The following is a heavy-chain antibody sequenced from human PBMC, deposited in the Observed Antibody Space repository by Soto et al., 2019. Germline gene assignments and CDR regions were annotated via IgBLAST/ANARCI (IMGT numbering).Heavy chain of an antibody. Sequence: SVKVSCKASGGTFSSYTISWVRQAPGQGLEWMGRIIPILGIANYAQKFQGRVTITADKSTSTAYMELSSLRSEDTAVYYCALDIVVVPAAIRLDYWGQGTLVTVPQ. D-gene: IGHD2-2*01. CDR1: GGTFSSYT. J-gene: IGHJ4*02. CDR3: ALDIVVVPAAIRLDY. V-gene: IGHV1-69*02. CDR2: IIPILGIA.